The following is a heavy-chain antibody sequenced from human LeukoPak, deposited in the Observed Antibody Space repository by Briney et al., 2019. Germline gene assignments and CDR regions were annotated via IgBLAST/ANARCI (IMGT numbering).Heavy chain of an antibody. CDR1: GYTFTGYD. Sequence: GASVKVSCKASGYTFTGYDMHWVRQAPGQGLEWMGWINPNSGGTNYAQKFQGRVTMTRDTSISTAYMELSRLRSDDTAVYYCARVHLTYYYDTSALDYWGQGTLVTVSS. CDR3: ARVHLTYYYDTSALDY. V-gene: IGHV1-2*02. D-gene: IGHD3-22*01. J-gene: IGHJ4*02. CDR2: INPNSGGT.